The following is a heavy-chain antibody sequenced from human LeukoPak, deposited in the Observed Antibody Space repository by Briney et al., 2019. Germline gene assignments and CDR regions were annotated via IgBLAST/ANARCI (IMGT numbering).Heavy chain of an antibody. V-gene: IGHV1-2*02. CDR2: INPNSGGT. J-gene: IGHJ4*02. D-gene: IGHD5-18*01. CDR3: ARDSRGYSYGSF. CDR1: GYTFTGCY. Sequence: ASVKVSCKASGYTFTGCYMHWVRQAPGQGLEWMGWINPNSGGTNYAQTFQGRVTMTRDTSISTAYMELSRLRSDDTAVYYCARDSRGYSYGSFWGQGTLVTVSS.